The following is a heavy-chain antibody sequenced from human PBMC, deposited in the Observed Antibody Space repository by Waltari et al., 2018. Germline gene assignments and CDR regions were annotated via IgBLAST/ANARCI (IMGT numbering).Heavy chain of an antibody. CDR3: ASGSYLGYGY. J-gene: IGHJ4*02. CDR1: GGSISRYY. CDR2: IYYSGST. D-gene: IGHD1-26*01. Sequence: QVQLQESGPGLVPPSETLSLTCTVSGGSISRYYCSWIRQPPGKGLEWIGYIYYSGSTNYNPSLKSRVTISVDTSKNQFSLKLSSVTAADTAVYYCASGSYLGYGYWGQGTLVTVSS. V-gene: IGHV4-59*01.